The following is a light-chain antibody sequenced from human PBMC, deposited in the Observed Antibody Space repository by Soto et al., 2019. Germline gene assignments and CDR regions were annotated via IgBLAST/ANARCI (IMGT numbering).Light chain of an antibody. J-gene: IGKJ1*01. CDR1: QSVSSN. Sequence: EIVMSQSPATLSASPGERATLSCRASQSVSSNLAWYQQKPGQAPRLLIYGASSRATGIPDRFSGSGSATDFTLTISRLEPEDFAVYYCQQYAASPRTFGQGPKVDIK. CDR2: GAS. V-gene: IGKV3-20*01. CDR3: QQYAASPRT.